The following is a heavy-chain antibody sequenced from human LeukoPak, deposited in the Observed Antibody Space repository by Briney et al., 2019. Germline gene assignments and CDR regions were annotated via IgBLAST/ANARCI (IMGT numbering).Heavy chain of an antibody. CDR2: INHSGST. J-gene: IGHJ4*02. V-gene: IGHV4-34*01. CDR3: ARGLMVRGATYFDY. CDR1: GGSFSGYY. D-gene: IGHD3-10*01. Sequence: SETLSLTCAVYGGSFSGYYWSWIRQPPGKGLEWIGEINHSGSTNYNPSLKSRVTISVDTSKNQFSLKLGSVTAADTAVYYCARGLMVRGATYFDYWGQGTLVTVSS.